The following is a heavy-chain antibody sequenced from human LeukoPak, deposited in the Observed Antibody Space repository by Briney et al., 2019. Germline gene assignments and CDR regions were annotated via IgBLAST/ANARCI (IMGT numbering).Heavy chain of an antibody. V-gene: IGHV3-7*05. CDR3: VRDGSGYDY. CDR2: INQGGSEK. CDR1: RFTFSNYW. D-gene: IGHD6-19*01. Sequence: PGGPLRLSCAASRFTFSNYWMSWVRQPTGKGLEWVANINQGGSEKYYLNSVKGRFTISRDNAKNSLYLQMNSLRADDTAIYYWVRDGSGYDYWGQGTLVTVSS. J-gene: IGHJ4*02.